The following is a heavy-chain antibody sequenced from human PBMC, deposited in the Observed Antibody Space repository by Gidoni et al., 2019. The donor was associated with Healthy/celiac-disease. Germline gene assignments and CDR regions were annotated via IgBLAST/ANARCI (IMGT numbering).Heavy chain of an antibody. D-gene: IGHD3-10*01. J-gene: IGHJ6*02. CDR2: ISAYNGNT. V-gene: IGHV1-18*01. CDR3: ARDRCLGSFIEIDYYYYGMDV. CDR1: GYTFTSYG. Sequence: QVQLVQSGAEVKKPGASVKVSCKASGYTFTSYGISWVRQAPGQGLEWMGWISAYNGNTNYAQKLQGRVTMTTDTSTSTAYMELRSLRSDDTAVYYCARDRCLGSFIEIDYYYYGMDVWGQGTTVTVSS.